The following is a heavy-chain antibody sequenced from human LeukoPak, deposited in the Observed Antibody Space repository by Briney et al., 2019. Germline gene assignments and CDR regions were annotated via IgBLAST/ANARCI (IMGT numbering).Heavy chain of an antibody. CDR3: ARVRVVVAATLGGSDAFDI. J-gene: IGHJ3*02. Sequence: PSETLSLTCAVYGGSFSGYYWSWIRQPPGKGLEWIGEINHSGSTNYNPSLKSRVTISVDTSKNQFSLKLSSVTAADTAVYYCARVRVVVAATLGGSDAFDIWGQGTMVTVSS. CDR2: INHSGST. D-gene: IGHD2-15*01. V-gene: IGHV4-34*01. CDR1: GGSFSGYY.